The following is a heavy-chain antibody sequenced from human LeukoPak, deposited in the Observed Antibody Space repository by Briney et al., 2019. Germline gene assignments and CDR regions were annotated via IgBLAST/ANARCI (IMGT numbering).Heavy chain of an antibody. D-gene: IGHD6-13*01. J-gene: IGHJ5*02. CDR3: AKVPPLSRCISAAACWFDP. CDR2: IGGRDVST. V-gene: IGHV3-23*01. CDR1: GFTFNNYA. Sequence: GGSLRLSCAASGFTFNNYAVTWVRQPPGKGLEWVSVIGGRDVSTFYADSVKGRFTISRDNSKNTVYLQMNSLRAEDTAVYYCAKVPPLSRCISAAACWFDPWGQGTLVTVSS.